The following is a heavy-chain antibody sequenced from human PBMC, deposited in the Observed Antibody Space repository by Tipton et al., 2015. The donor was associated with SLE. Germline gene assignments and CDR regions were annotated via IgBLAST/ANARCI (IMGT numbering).Heavy chain of an antibody. D-gene: IGHD5-12*01. CDR3: ATEVAQAGPGASYFAT. CDR1: GGTFSSSA. V-gene: IGHV1-69*01. J-gene: IGHJ4*02. CDR2: IIPMFDSP. Sequence: QSGPEVKRPGSSVKVSCKASGGTFSSSAISWVRQAPGQGLEWMGGIIPMFDSPNYAQRFQGRVTITADESTSTVFMDLSSLTSEDAAVYYCATEVAQAGPGASYFATWGQGTLVTVSS.